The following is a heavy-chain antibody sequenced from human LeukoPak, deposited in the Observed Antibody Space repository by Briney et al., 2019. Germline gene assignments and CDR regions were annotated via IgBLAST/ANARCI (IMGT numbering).Heavy chain of an antibody. J-gene: IGHJ6*02. Sequence: SETLSLTCTVSGGSISSSPYHWGWIRQPPGKGLEWIGYINYRGSTYYKPSLKSRVTISVDMSKNQFSLKLTSVTAADTAVYYCTRLPQGGFSYGPLDVWGQGTTVTVSS. CDR2: INYRGST. CDR3: TRLPQGGFSYGPLDV. V-gene: IGHV4-39*01. D-gene: IGHD5-18*01. CDR1: GGSISSSPYH.